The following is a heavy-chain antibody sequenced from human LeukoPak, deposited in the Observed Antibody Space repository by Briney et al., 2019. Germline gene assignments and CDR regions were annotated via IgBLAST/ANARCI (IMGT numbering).Heavy chain of an antibody. CDR1: GYDFTTYW. D-gene: IGHD1-1*01. J-gene: IGHJ4*02. CDR3: ARFAVLTGTDY. CDR2: IYPGDSVT. V-gene: IGHV5-51*01. Sequence: GESLKISCKGSGYDFTTYWTGWVRQMPGKGLEWMGFIYPGDSVTRYSPSFQGQVTISADKSIKTAYLQWSSLKASDTAMYFCARFAVLTGTDYWGQGTLVTVSS.